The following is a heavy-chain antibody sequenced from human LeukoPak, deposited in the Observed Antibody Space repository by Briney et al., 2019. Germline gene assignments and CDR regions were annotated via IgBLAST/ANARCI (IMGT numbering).Heavy chain of an antibody. CDR3: ATYLEYFQH. D-gene: IGHD2-21*01. CDR1: GGSISSGGYY. V-gene: IGHV4-31*03. J-gene: IGHJ1*01. CDR2: IYYSAST. Sequence: SQTLSLTCTVSGGSISSGGYYWTWIRQYPGKGLEWIGYIYYSASTYYNPSLKSRVSISVDTSKNQFSLKLSSVTAADTAVYYCATYLEYFQHWGQGTLVTVSS.